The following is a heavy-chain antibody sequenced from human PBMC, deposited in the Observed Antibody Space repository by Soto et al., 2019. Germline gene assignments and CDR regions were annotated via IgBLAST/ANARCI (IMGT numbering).Heavy chain of an antibody. CDR2: IIPILGIA. V-gene: IGHV1-69*04. CDR1: GGTFSSYT. Sequence: SVKVSCKASGGTFSSYTISWVRQAPGQGLEWMGRIIPILGIANYAQKFQGRVTITADKSTSTAYMELSSLRSEDTAVYYCARDRVGASYYMDVWGKGTTVTVSS. D-gene: IGHD3-10*01. CDR3: ARDRVGASYYMDV. J-gene: IGHJ6*03.